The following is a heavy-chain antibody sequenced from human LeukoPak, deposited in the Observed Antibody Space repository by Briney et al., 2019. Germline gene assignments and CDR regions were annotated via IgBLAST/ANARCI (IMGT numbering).Heavy chain of an antibody. CDR3: AKVMAARPFDP. CDR1: GFIFSSFA. CDR2: VSGSGGST. V-gene: IGHV3-23*01. Sequence: GGSLRLSCAASGFIFSSFAMSWVRQAPGKGLEWVSVVSGSGGSTYYADSVKGRFTISRDNSKNTLSLQMNGLRAEDTAVYYCAKVMAARPFDPWGQGTLVTVSS. D-gene: IGHD6-6*01. J-gene: IGHJ5*02.